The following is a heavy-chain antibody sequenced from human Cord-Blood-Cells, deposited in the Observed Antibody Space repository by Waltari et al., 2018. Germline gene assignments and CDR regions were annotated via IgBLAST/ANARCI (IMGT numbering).Heavy chain of an antibody. CDR2: IIPIFGTA. CDR1: GGTFSSYA. V-gene: IGHV1-69*01. J-gene: IGHJ3*02. CDR3: ATGLGSRGIAAAGDAFDI. Sequence: QVQLVQSGAEVEKPGSSVKVSCKASGGTFSSYAISWVRQAPGQGLEWMGGIIPIFGTANYAQKFQGRVTITADESTSTAYMELSSLRSEDTAVYYCATGLGSRGIAAAGDAFDIWGQGTMVTVSS. D-gene: IGHD6-13*01.